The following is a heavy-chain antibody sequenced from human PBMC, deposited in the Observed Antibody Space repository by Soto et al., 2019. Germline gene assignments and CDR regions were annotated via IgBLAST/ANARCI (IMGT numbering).Heavy chain of an antibody. Sequence: EVQLVESGGGLVQPGGSLRLSCEASGFTFSSYSMNWVRQAPGRGLEWVSYIKRTSDIIYYADSVRGRFTISRDNAKNSLYLQMNSLRDDDTAVYYCARDPGGYIYNFDYWGQGILVAVAS. CDR1: GFTFSSYS. CDR3: ARDPGGYIYNFDY. J-gene: IGHJ4*02. D-gene: IGHD5-18*01. V-gene: IGHV3-48*02. CDR2: IKRTSDII.